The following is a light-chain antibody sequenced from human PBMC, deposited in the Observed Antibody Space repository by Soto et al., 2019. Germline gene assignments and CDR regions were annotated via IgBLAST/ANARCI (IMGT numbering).Light chain of an antibody. CDR2: KES. V-gene: IGKV1-5*03. J-gene: IGKJ1*01. Sequence: IQMTQSPSTLSASVGDRVTITCRASQSITSWLAWYQQKPGKAPKILIYKESSLESGVPSRFSASGSGTEFNLAISRLQPDDFATYYCQHYNGYSRTCGQGTKVDIK. CDR1: QSITSW. CDR3: QHYNGYSRT.